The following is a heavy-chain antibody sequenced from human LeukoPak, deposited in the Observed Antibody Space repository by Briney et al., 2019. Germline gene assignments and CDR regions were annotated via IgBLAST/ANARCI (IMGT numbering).Heavy chain of an antibody. CDR2: LSNSGGK. CDR3: AKVGAWHPADY. D-gene: IGHD2-21*02. Sequence: GVSLSLPCAPSGFPFSSFAVRWVRQAPGKGLEGVSGLSNSGGKYYTDSVKGRINISRDNSQNTLYLQVDRLRAEDTAVYFCAKVGAWHPADYWGQGTRVTVSS. V-gene: IGHV3-23*01. J-gene: IGHJ4*02. CDR1: GFPFSSFA.